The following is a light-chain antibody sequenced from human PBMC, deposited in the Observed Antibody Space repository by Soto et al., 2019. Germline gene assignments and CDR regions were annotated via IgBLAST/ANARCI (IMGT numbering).Light chain of an antibody. V-gene: IGKV2-28*01. CDR2: LGS. CDR1: QSLLHSNGYYY. CDR3: RQALQTPPT. J-gene: IGKJ5*01. Sequence: DIVMTQSPFFLPVTPGEPASISCRSSQSLLHSNGYYYLDWYLQKPGQSPQLLIYLGSNRASGVPDRFSGSGSGTDFTLKISRVEAEDVGVYYVRQALQTPPTFGQGTRLEIK.